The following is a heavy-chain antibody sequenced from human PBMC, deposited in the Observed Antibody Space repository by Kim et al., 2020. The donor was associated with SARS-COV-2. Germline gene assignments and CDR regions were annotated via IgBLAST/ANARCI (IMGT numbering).Heavy chain of an antibody. J-gene: IGHJ6*01. CDR2: IHHSGKT. D-gene: IGHD6-19*01. V-gene: IGHV4-59*08. Sequence: SETLSLTCTVSGGSISHYYWTWIRQPPGKGLEWIGYIHHSGKTNYNPSLNSRVTISLDTSKNQFSLILTSVTAANTAVYFCARHYSGWYNVYFYYNGLDVWGPGTTVTVSS. CDR3: ARHYSGWYNVYFYYNGLDV. CDR1: GGSISHYY.